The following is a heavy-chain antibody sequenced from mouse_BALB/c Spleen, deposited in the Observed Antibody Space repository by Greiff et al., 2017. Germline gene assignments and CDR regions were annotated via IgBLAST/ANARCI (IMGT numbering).Heavy chain of an antibody. D-gene: IGHD2-4*01. V-gene: IGHV1-12*01. J-gene: IGHJ3*01. CDR3: ARYYDYDAWFAY. Sequence: LQQPGAELVKPGASVKMSCKASGYTFTSYNMHWVKQTPGQGLEWIGAIYPGNGDTSYNQKFKGKATLTADKSSSTAYMQLSSLTSEDSAVYYCARYYDYDAWFAYWGQGTLVTVSA. CDR2: IYPGNGDT. CDR1: GYTFTSYN.